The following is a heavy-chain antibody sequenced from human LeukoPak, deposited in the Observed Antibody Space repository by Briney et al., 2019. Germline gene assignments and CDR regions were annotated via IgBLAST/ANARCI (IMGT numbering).Heavy chain of an antibody. J-gene: IGHJ4*02. CDR2: ISGSGGST. CDR1: GFTFGSYA. Sequence: GGSLRLSCAASGFTFGSYAMSWVRQAPGKGLEWVSAISGSGGSTYYADSVKGRFTISRDNSKNTLYLQMNSLRAEDTAVYYCAKDLRGYGTYYFDYWGQGTLVTVSS. CDR3: AKDLRGYGTYYFDY. D-gene: IGHD4-17*01. V-gene: IGHV3-23*01.